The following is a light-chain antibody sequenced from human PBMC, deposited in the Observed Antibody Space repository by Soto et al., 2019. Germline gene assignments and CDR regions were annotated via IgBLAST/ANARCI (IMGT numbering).Light chain of an antibody. Sequence: QSVLSQPASVSGSPGQSITISCTGTSSEVGGFEYVSWYQHQPGKAPKLIIYDVTKRPSGVSNRFSASKSGNTASLTISGIQAEDEGDYYCGSITRSTTSVFGTGTKLTVL. CDR1: SSEVGGFEY. J-gene: IGLJ1*01. CDR2: DVT. V-gene: IGLV2-14*01. CDR3: GSITRSTTSV.